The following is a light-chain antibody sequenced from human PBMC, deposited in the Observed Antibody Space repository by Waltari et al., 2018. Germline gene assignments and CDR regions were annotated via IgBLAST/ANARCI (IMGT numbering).Light chain of an antibody. Sequence: ETVMTQSPGTLSVSPGDRVILSCRASQSVGSELAWYQQRPGQTPRLLIYGASTRVTGLPARFSGSGSGTEFTLTISSLQSEDFGIYYCQQYNDWPHTFGPGTKVDIK. V-gene: IGKV3-15*01. J-gene: IGKJ3*01. CDR2: GAS. CDR1: QSVGSE. CDR3: QQYNDWPHT.